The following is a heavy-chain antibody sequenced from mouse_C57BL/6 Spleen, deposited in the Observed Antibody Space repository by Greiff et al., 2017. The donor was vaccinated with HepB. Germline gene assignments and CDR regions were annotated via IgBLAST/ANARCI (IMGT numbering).Heavy chain of an antibody. D-gene: IGHD3-2*02. Sequence: EVKVVESGGGLVQPKGSLKLSCAASGFSFNTYAMNWVRQAPGKGLEWVARIRSKSNNYATYYADSVKDRFTISRDDSESMLYLQMNNLKTEDTAMYYCVSISGYNYFDYWGQGTTLTVSS. V-gene: IGHV10-1*01. CDR2: IRSKSNNYAT. CDR1: GFSFNTYA. J-gene: IGHJ2*01. CDR3: VSISGYNYFDY.